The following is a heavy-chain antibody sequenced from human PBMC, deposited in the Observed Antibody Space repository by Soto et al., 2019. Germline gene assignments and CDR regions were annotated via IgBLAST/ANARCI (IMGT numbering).Heavy chain of an antibody. CDR1: GLTFKNAW. D-gene: IGHD2-21*02. J-gene: IGHJ6*02. CDR3: ATVGYCGGDWCYASYYGMDV. V-gene: IGHV3-15*01. CDR2: IKNKADGGTT. Sequence: EVQLVESGGGLVKPGGSLRLSCAASGLTFKNAWMTWVRRAPGKGLEWIGRIKNKADGGTTDYAAPVKGRFIISREDSKNMLYLQMHSLKTEDTAVYYCATVGYCGGDWCYASYYGMDVWGQGTTVTVSS.